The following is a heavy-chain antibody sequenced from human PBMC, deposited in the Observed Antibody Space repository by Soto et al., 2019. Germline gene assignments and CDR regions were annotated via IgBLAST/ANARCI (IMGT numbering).Heavy chain of an antibody. J-gene: IGHJ4*02. CDR1: GGSISSSSSY. Sequence: SKTLSLTCTVSGGSISSSSSYWGWIRQPPGKGLEWVGSIYYLGNTYYNPSLGSRVTISVDTSKNQFSLKLRSVTAADTAVFYCAGLYRYESSCYHRNYWGKGALVTVSS. V-gene: IGHV4-39*01. D-gene: IGHD3-22*01. CDR3: AGLYRYESSCYHRNY. CDR2: IYYLGNT.